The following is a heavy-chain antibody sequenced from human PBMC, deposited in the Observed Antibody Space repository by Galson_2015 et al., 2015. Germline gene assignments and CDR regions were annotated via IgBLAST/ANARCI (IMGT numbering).Heavy chain of an antibody. CDR2: IYYSGST. V-gene: IGHV4-59*01. J-gene: IGHJ6*03. CDR1: GGSISSYY. Sequence: ETLSLTCTVSGGSISSYYWNWIRQPPGKGLEWIGYIYYSGSTNYNPSLKSRVTISVDTSKNQFSLKLSSVTAADTAVYYCARSPGSGQYYYYYYMDVWGKGTTVTVSS. CDR3: ARSPGSGQYYYYYYMDV. D-gene: IGHD3-10*01.